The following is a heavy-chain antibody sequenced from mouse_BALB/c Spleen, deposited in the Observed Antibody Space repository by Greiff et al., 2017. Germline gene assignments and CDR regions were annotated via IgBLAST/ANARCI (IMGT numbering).Heavy chain of an antibody. V-gene: IGHV1S137*01. CDR1: GYTFTDYA. J-gene: IGHJ2*01. CDR2: ISTYYGDA. Sequence: QVQLQQSGAELVRPGVSVKISCKGSGYTFTDYAMHWVKQSHAKSLEWIGVISTYYGDASYNQKFKGKATMTVDKSSSTAYMELARLTSEDSAIYYCAREGVRLYFDYWGQGTTLTVSS. D-gene: IGHD1-2*01. CDR3: AREGVRLYFDY.